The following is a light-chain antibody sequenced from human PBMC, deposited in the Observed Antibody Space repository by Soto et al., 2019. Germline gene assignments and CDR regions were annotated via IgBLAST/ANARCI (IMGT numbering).Light chain of an antibody. J-gene: IGKJ1*01. V-gene: IGKV3-20*01. CDR2: GAS. Sequence: EVVLTQSPATLSVSPGDRATLSCRASHSVSSNLAWYQQKPGQAPRLLIYGASSRATGIPDRCSGSGSETDFTLTISRLEPEDLAMYYCQQYATSPRTFGLGTKVDIK. CDR3: QQYATSPRT. CDR1: HSVSSN.